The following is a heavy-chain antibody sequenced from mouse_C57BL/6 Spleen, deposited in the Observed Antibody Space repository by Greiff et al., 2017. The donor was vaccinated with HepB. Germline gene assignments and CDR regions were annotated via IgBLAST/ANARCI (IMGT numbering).Heavy chain of an antibody. J-gene: IGHJ1*03. CDR3: TCYGNYWYFDV. V-gene: IGHV14-4*01. CDR1: GFNIKDDY. Sequence: EVQLQQSGAELVRPGASVKLSCTASGFNIKDDYMHWVKQRPEQGLEWIGWIDPENGDTEYASKFQGKATITADTSSNTAYLQLSSLTSEDTAVYYCTCYGNYWYFDVWGTGTTVTVSS. D-gene: IGHD2-1*01. CDR2: IDPENGDT.